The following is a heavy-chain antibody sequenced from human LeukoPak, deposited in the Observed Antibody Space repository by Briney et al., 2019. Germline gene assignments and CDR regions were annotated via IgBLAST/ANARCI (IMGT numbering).Heavy chain of an antibody. V-gene: IGHV4-38-2*02. D-gene: IGHD5-12*01. J-gene: IGHJ4*02. CDR1: GYSISSGYY. CDR2: IYHSGST. Sequence: PSETLSLTCTVSGYSISSGYYWGWIRQPPGKGLEWIGSIYHSGSTYYNPSLKSRVTISVDTSKNQFSLKLSSVTAADTAVYYCAGLSGYDWESFYDYWGQGTLVTVSS. CDR3: AGLSGYDWESFYDY.